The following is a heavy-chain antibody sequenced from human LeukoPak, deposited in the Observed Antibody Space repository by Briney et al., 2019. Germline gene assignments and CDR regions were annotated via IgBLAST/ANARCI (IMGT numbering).Heavy chain of an antibody. J-gene: IGHJ4*02. CDR3: ASLLGACSVPHCPPSPDY. Sequence: GGSLRLSCAASGFIFSSYEMSWVRQAPGKGLEWVSYISRSSSNIYYADSVKGRFTISRDNAKNSLYLQMNSLSAEDTATYYCASLLGACSVPHCPPSPDYWGQGTLVTVSS. V-gene: IGHV3-48*03. CDR2: ISRSSSNI. D-gene: IGHD2-15*01. CDR1: GFIFSSYE.